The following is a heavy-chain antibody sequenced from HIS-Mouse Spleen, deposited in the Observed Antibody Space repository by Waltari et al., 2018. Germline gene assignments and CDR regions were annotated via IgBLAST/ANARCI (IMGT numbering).Heavy chain of an antibody. D-gene: IGHD6-13*01. CDR2: IYYSGST. Sequence: QLQLQESGPGLVKPSETLSSTCTVSGGSISSSSYYWGWFRQPPGTGREGIGSIYYSGSTDYNPSLRSRVTISVDTSKTQFSLKLSSVTAADTAVYYCAREIPYSSSWYDWYFDLWGRGTLVTVSS. V-gene: IGHV4-39*07. J-gene: IGHJ2*01. CDR3: AREIPYSSSWYDWYFDL. CDR1: GGSISSSSYY.